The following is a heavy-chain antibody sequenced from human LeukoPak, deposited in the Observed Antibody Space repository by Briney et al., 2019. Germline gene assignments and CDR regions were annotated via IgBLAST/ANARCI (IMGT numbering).Heavy chain of an antibody. V-gene: IGHV3-21*01. CDR1: GFTFSSYS. Sequence: GGSLRLSCAASGFTFSSYSMNWVRQAPGRGLEWVSSISSSSSYIYYADSVKGRFTISRDNAKNSLYLQMNSLRAEDTAVYYCARDGGSGYYYGNYYFDYWGQGTLVTVSS. D-gene: IGHD3-22*01. CDR2: ISSSSSYI. J-gene: IGHJ4*02. CDR3: ARDGGSGYYYGNYYFDY.